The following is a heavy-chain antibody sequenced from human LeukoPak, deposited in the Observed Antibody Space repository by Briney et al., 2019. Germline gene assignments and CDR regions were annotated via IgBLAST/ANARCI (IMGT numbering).Heavy chain of an antibody. V-gene: IGHV1-8*01. J-gene: IGHJ5*02. Sequence: ASVKVSCKASGYSFTSYDINWVRQATGQGLEWMGWMNPNSGNTGYAQKFQGRDTMTRNTSISTAYMELSSLRSEDTAVYYCARRRIVVGWFDPWGQATLVTVSS. D-gene: IGHD3-22*01. CDR1: GYSFTSYD. CDR2: MNPNSGNT. CDR3: ARRRIVVGWFDP.